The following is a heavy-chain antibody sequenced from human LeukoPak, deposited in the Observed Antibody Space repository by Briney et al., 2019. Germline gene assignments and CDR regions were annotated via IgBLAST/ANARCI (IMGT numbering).Heavy chain of an antibody. CDR3: AARVDP. V-gene: IGHV4-39*07. CDR2: IYYSGST. J-gene: IGHJ5*02. D-gene: IGHD3-10*01. CDR1: GCSISSSSYY. Sequence: KASETLSLTCTVSGCSISSSSYYWGWIRQPPGKGLEWIGSIYYSGSTYYNPSLKSRVTISVDTSKNQFSLKLSSVTAADTAVYYCAARVDPWGQGTLVTVSS.